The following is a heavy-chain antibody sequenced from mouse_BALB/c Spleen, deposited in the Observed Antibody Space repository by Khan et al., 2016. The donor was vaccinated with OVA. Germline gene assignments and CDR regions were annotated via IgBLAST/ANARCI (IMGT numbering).Heavy chain of an antibody. J-gene: IGHJ2*01. V-gene: IGHV3-2*02. CDR3: ARVYGGDFDY. Sequence: EVQLQESGPGLVKPSQSLSLTCTVTGYSITTDYAWNWIRQFPGNKLEWMGYISYSGNTKYNPSLKSRISITRDTSKNQFILQLKLVTTEDTARYYCARVYGGDFDYWGQGTTLTVSS. CDR1: GYSITTDYA. CDR2: ISYSGNT. D-gene: IGHD1-1*01.